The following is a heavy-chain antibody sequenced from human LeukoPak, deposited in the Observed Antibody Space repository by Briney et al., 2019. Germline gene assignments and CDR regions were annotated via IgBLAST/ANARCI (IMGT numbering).Heavy chain of an antibody. CDR1: GYSFTSYW. Sequence: GESLKISCKGSGYSFTSYWIACVRQMPGKGLEWMGSFYPGDSDTRYSPSFQGQVTISADKSISTAYLQWSSLKASDTAMYYCARYSDFSGLDVWGQGTTVTVSS. D-gene: IGHD1-26*01. J-gene: IGHJ6*02. V-gene: IGHV5-51*01. CDR3: ARYSDFSGLDV. CDR2: FYPGDSDT.